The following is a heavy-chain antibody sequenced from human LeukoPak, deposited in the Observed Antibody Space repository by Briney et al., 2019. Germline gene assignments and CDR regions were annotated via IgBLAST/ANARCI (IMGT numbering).Heavy chain of an antibody. J-gene: IGHJ4*02. CDR3: AKGRDSNGWFFGY. V-gene: IGHV3-23*01. Sequence: GGSLRLSCAASGLRLSTYAISWVRQAPGKGLDWVSAISASDGSTYYADSVKGRFTISRDNSKNTLYLQMNSLRAEATAVYYCAKGRDSNGWFFGYWGQGTLVTVSS. CDR2: ISASDGST. CDR1: GLRLSTYA. D-gene: IGHD6-19*01.